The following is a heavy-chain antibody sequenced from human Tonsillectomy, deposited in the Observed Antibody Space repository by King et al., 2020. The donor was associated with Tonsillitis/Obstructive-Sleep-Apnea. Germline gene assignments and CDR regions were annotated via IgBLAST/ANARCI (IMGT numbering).Heavy chain of an antibody. CDR2: ISYDGSKK. Sequence: VQLVESGGGVVQPGRSLRLSCAASRFTFSSYAMHWVRQAPGKGLEWVAVISYDGSKKYYADSVKGRFTISRDNSKNTLYLQMNSLRAEDTSVYYCARDLSYCSGISCLSGGFDYWGQGTLVTVSS. CDR3: ARDLSYCSGISCLSGGFDY. V-gene: IGHV3-30*04. CDR1: RFTFSSYA. J-gene: IGHJ4*02. D-gene: IGHD2-15*01.